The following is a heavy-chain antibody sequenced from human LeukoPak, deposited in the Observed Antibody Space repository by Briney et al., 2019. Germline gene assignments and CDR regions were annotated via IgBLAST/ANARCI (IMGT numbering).Heavy chain of an antibody. Sequence: SETLSFTCTVSGGSISNSRHYWGWIRQPPGKGLEWIGSIYYSGSTYYNPSLKSRVTISVDTSKNQFSLKLSSVTAADTAMYYCADSSGYYNFDYWGQGSLVTVSS. CDR2: IYYSGST. D-gene: IGHD3-22*01. V-gene: IGHV4-39*07. J-gene: IGHJ4*02. CDR1: GGSISNSRHY. CDR3: ADSSGYYNFDY.